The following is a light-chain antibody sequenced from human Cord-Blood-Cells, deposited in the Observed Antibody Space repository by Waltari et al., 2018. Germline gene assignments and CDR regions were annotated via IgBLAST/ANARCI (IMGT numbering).Light chain of an antibody. Sequence: QSALTQPASVSGSPGQSITISCTGTSSDVGGYNYVSRYQQHPGKAPELMIYDVSRRPSGVSNRFSGSKSGKTAALTVSGLQAGDEADYYCSSDTSSSTVVFGGGTKLTV. CDR1: SSDVGGYNY. CDR3: SSDTSSSTVV. CDR2: DVS. V-gene: IGLV2-14*01. J-gene: IGLJ2*01.